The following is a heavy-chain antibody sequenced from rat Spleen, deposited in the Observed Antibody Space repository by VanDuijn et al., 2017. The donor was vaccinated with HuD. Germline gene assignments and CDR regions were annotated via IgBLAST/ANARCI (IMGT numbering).Heavy chain of an antibody. Sequence: EVQLVESGGGLVQPGRSLKLSCAASGFIFSNYYMAWVRQAPTKGLEWVASISTGGGNTYYRDSVKGRFTISRDNAKSTLYLQMDSLRSEDTATYYCARLYSSYVGPLYNWFAYWGQGTLVTVSS. V-gene: IGHV5-25*01. J-gene: IGHJ3*01. D-gene: IGHD1-2*01. CDR1: GFIFSNYY. CDR3: ARLYSSYVGPLYNWFAY. CDR2: ISTGGGNT.